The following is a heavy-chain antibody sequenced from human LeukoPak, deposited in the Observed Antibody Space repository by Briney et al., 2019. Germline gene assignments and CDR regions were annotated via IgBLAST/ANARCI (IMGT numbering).Heavy chain of an antibody. V-gene: IGHV3-48*03. J-gene: IGHJ4*02. CDR2: ITSSGSTI. Sequence: GGSLRLSCAASGFTFSSYEMNWVRQAPGKGLEWVSYITSSGSTIYYADSVKGRFTISRDNAKNSLYLQMNSLRAEDTAVYYCARLGEYFDYWGQGTLVTVSS. CDR3: ARLGEYFDY. D-gene: IGHD3-10*01. CDR1: GFTFSSYE.